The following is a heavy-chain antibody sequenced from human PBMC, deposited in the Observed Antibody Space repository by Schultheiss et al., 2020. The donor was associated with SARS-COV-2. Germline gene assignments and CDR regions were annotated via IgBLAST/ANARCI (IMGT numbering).Heavy chain of an antibody. D-gene: IGHD3-10*01. Sequence: GSLRLSCTVSGGSISSYYWSWIRQPPGKGLEWIGYIYYSGSTNYNPSLKSRVTISVDTSKNQFSLKLSSVTAADTAVYYCARSGSYSGIDYWGQGTLVTVSS. V-gene: IGHV4-59*12. CDR1: GGSISSYY. CDR3: ARSGSYSGIDY. CDR2: IYYSGST. J-gene: IGHJ4*02.